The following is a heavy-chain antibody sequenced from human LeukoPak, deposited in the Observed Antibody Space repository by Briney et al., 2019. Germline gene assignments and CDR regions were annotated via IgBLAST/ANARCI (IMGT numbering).Heavy chain of an antibody. Sequence: GSLRLSCAASGFTFSSYAMSWIRQPPGKGLEWIGSIYYSGSTYYNPSLKSRVTISVDTSKNQFSLKLSSVTAADTAVYYCASLLFGGRGDYWGQGTLVTVSS. J-gene: IGHJ4*02. CDR1: GFTFSSYA. CDR2: IYYSGST. V-gene: IGHV4-39*01. CDR3: ASLLFGGRGDY. D-gene: IGHD1-26*01.